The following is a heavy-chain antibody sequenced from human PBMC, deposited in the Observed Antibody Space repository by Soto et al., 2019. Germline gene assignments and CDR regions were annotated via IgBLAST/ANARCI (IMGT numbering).Heavy chain of an antibody. D-gene: IGHD2-15*01. CDR3: AREPRYCRGGSCSITGDAYDI. CDR2: ISNRGDT. CDR1: GFIVSNTY. Sequence: EVQLVESGGGLVQPGGSLRLSCTASGFIVSNTYVNWVRQAPGKGLEWVSVISNRGDTHYADSVRGRFSPSRDISDNTFHLQMNSLRVEDTAVYYCAREPRYCRGGSCSITGDAYDIWGQGTMVTVSS. V-gene: IGHV3-66*01. J-gene: IGHJ3*02.